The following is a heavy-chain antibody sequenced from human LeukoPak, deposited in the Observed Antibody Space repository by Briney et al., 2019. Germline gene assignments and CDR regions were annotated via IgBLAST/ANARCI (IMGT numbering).Heavy chain of an antibody. J-gene: IGHJ3*02. V-gene: IGHV4-39*02. CDR1: GGSISSSSYY. CDR3: AREPLGWYDAFDI. CDR2: IYYSGST. D-gene: IGHD2-15*01. Sequence: SSETLSLTCIVSGGSISSSSYYWGWIRQPPGKGLEWIGSIYYSGSTYYNPSLKSRVTISVDTSKNQFSLKLSSVTAADTAVYYCAREPLGWYDAFDIWGQGTMVTVSS.